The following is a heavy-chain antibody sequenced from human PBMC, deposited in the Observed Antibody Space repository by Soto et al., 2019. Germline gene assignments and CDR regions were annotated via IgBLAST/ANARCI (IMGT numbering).Heavy chain of an antibody. D-gene: IGHD3-10*01. CDR3: AKDYFNKRRFGELPFDY. CDR1: GFTFSSYA. J-gene: IGHJ4*02. Sequence: GGSLRLSCAASGFTFSSYAMSWVRQAPGKGLEWVSAISGSGGSTYYADSVKGRFTISKDNSKNTLYLQMNSLRAEDTAVYYCAKDYFNKRRFGELPFDYWGQGTLVTVSS. V-gene: IGHV3-23*01. CDR2: ISGSGGST.